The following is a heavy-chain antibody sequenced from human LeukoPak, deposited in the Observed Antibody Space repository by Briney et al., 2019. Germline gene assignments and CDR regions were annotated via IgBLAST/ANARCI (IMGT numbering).Heavy chain of an antibody. CDR3: AKDGRSPSYVLRYFDWSTYYYYYMDV. V-gene: IGHV3-23*01. CDR2: ISGSGGST. CDR1: GFTFSSYA. J-gene: IGHJ6*03. D-gene: IGHD3-9*01. Sequence: GGSLRLSCAASGFTFSSYAMGWVRQAPGKGLEWVSAISGSGGSTYYADSVKGRFTISRDNSKNTLYLQMNSLRAEDTAVYYCAKDGRSPSYVLRYFDWSTYYYYYMDVWGKGTTVTISS.